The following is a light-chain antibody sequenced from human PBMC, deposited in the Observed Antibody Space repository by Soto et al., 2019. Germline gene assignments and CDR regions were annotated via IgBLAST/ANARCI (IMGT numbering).Light chain of an antibody. CDR3: QHYNSYSEA. CDR2: AAS. V-gene: IGKV1-8*01. CDR1: QGISSY. J-gene: IGKJ1*01. Sequence: AIRMTQSPASLSASTGDRVTITCRASQGISSYLAWYQQKPGKAPKLLIYAASTLQSGVPSRFSGSGSGTEITLTISSLQPDDFATYYCQHYNSYSEAFGQRTKVDIK.